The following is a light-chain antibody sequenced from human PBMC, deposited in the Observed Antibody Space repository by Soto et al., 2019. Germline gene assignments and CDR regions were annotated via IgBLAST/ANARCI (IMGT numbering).Light chain of an antibody. V-gene: IGKV1-33*01. CDR1: QDINNY. Sequence: DIQMTQSPSSLSASVGDRVTITCQASQDINNYLNWYQQKPGKAPKLLIYDASNLETGVPSRFSGGGSGTHFTFTINSLQPEDIATYYCQQYDTLPITFGQGTRLDIK. CDR2: DAS. J-gene: IGKJ5*01. CDR3: QQYDTLPIT.